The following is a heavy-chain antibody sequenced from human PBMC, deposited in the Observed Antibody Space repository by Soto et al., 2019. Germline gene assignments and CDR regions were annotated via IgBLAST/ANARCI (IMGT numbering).Heavy chain of an antibody. CDR3: AKQHGSFAAYYYAMAV. Sequence: HPGGSLRLSCAASGFTFSGYAMSWVRLAPGKGLEWVSVIRSSGDRTYYAASVKGRFTISRDNSKNTLHMQMNSLSAEDTVVYYCAKQHGSFAAYYYAMAVCGQGTSFTVS. J-gene: IGHJ6*02. V-gene: IGHV3-23*01. D-gene: IGHD3-10*01. CDR2: IRSSGDRT. CDR1: GFTFSGYA.